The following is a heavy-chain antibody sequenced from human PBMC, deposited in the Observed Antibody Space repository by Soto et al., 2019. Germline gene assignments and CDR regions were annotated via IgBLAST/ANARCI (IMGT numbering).Heavy chain of an antibody. V-gene: IGHV3-53*01. CDR2: IYSGGSR. J-gene: IGHJ4*02. Sequence: GGSLRLSCSASGFTVSNHYMTWVRQAPGKGLEWVSVIYSGGSRYYADSVKGRFAISRDHSKNTLYLQMNSLTAEDTAVYYCTRALPDFETTGHYIDYWGQGTLVTVSS. D-gene: IGHD2-8*02. CDR1: GFTVSNHY. CDR3: TRALPDFETTGHYIDY.